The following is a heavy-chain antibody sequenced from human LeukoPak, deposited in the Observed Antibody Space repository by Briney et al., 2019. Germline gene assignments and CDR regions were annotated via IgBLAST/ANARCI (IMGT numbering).Heavy chain of an antibody. V-gene: IGHV3-33*01. CDR2: IWYDGSNK. CDR3: ARDFWSAFDY. CDR1: GFTFSSYG. J-gene: IGHJ4*02. Sequence: GGSLRLSCAASGFTFSSYGMHWVRQAPGKGLEWVAVIWYDGSNKYYADSVKGRFTISRDNSKNTLYLRMNSLRAEDTAVYHCARDFWSAFDYWGQGTLVTVSS. D-gene: IGHD3-3*01.